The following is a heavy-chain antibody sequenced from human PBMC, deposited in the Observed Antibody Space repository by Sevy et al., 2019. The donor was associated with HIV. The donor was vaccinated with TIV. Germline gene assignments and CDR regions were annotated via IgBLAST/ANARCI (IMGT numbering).Heavy chain of an antibody. CDR1: GFTFSGFG. J-gene: IGHJ6*02. V-gene: IGHV3-30*18. D-gene: IGHD3-3*01. Sequence: GGSLRLSCAASGFTFSGFGLHWVRQAPGKGLEWVAVISYGGTNTYYGDSVRGRFTISRDNSKNTLYLQTNSLRAEDTAVYYCAKTPDDSDYYYYGMDVWGQGTTVTVSS. CDR3: AKTPDDSDYYYYGMDV. CDR2: ISYGGTNT.